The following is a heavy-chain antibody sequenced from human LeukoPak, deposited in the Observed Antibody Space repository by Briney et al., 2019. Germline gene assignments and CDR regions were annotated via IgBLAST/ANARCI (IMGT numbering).Heavy chain of an antibody. J-gene: IGHJ4*02. V-gene: IGHV3-21*01. D-gene: IGHD1-26*01. CDR2: ISSSSSYI. CDR3: ARDGIVGATRAFDY. Sequence: GGSLRLSCAASGFTFSSYSMNWVRQAPGKGLEWVSSISSSSSYIYYADSVKVRFTISRDNAKNSLYLQMNSLRAEDTAVYYCARDGIVGATRAFDYWGQGTLVTVSS. CDR1: GFTFSSYS.